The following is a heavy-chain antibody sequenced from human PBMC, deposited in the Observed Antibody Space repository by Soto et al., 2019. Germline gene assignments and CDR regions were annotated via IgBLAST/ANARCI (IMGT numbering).Heavy chain of an antibody. Sequence: QVQLVQSGAEVKKPGASVKVSCKASGYTFTSYGISWVRQAPGQGLEWMGWISAYNGNTNYAQKLQGRVTMTTDKSTSTAYMELRSLRSDDTAVYYCARGGYYDSSGYYAEYFQHWGQGTLVTVSS. V-gene: IGHV1-18*01. CDR3: ARGGYYDSSGYYAEYFQH. CDR2: ISAYNGNT. J-gene: IGHJ1*01. CDR1: GYTFTSYG. D-gene: IGHD3-22*01.